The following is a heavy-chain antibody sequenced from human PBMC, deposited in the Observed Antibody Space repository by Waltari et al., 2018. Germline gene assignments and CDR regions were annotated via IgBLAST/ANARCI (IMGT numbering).Heavy chain of an antibody. V-gene: IGHV4-30-2*01. CDR1: GGSISSGGYS. D-gene: IGHD3-10*01. CDR3: ARTGYYGSWSHFDP. CDR2: IYHSGST. J-gene: IGHJ5*02. Sequence: QLQLQESGSGLVKPSQTLSLTCAVSGGSISSGGYSWSWIRQPPGKGLEWIGYIYHSGSTYYNPSLKSRVTISVDRSKNQFSLKLSSVTAADTAVYYCARTGYYGSWSHFDPWGQGTLVTVSS.